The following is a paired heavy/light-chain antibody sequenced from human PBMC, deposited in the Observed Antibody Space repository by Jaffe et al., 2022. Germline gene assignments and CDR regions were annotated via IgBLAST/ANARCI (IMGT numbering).Light chain of an antibody. CDR1: QGISNS. CDR2: AAS. V-gene: IGKV1-NL1*01. J-gene: IGKJ4*01. Sequence: DIQMTQSPSSLSASVGDRVTITCRASQGISNSLAWYQQKPGKAPKLLLYAASRLESGVPSRFSGSGSGTDYTLTISSLQPEDFATYYCQQYYSSERLTFGGGTKVEIK. CDR3: QQYYSSERLT.
Heavy chain of an antibody. J-gene: IGHJ4*02. CDR2: IIPILGIA. V-gene: IGHV1-69*02. CDR3: ARSPPAMTDQEYYFDY. Sequence: QVQLVQSGAEVKKPGSSVKVSCKASGGTFSSYTISWVRQAPGQGLEWMGRIIPILGIANYAQKFQGRVTITADKSTSTAYMELSSLRSEDTAVYYCARSPPAMTDQEYYFDYWGQGTLVTVSS. CDR1: GGTFSSYT.